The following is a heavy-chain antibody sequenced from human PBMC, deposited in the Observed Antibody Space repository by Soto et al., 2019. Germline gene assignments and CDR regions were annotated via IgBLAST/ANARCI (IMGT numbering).Heavy chain of an antibody. CDR2: IKSKKDGGTT. Sequence: PGESLRLSCAASGFTFISHWMNWVLQAPGKGLEWVGRIKSKKDGGTTDYAAPVTGRFTISRDDSENTLYLQMNSLTSDDTAVFYCVRDWYWTHVYWCQGALVSVSS. D-gene: IGHD2-8*02. CDR3: VRDWYWTHVY. J-gene: IGHJ4*02. V-gene: IGHV3-15*07. CDR1: GFTFISHW.